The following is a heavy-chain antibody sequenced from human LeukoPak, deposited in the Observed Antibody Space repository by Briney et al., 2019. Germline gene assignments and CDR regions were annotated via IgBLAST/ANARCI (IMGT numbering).Heavy chain of an antibody. CDR2: ISAYNGNT. CDR1: GYTFTSYG. D-gene: IGHD3-10*01. V-gene: IGHV1-18*01. Sequence: ASVKVSCKASGYTFTSYGISWVRQAPGQGLEWMGWISAYNGNTNYAQKLQGRVTMTTDTSTSTAYMELGSLRSDDTAVYYCARDSHGMVRGVMVYWGQGTLVTVSS. CDR3: ARDSHGMVRGVMVY. J-gene: IGHJ4*02.